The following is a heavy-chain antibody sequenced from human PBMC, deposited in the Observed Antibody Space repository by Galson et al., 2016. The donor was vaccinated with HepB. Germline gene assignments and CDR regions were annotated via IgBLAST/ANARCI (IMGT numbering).Heavy chain of an antibody. CDR2: IYWDDDK. V-gene: IGHV2-5*02. D-gene: IGHD6-19*01. CDR3: ARLKKYSIGWYYFDY. CDR1: GFSLGTSGVG. J-gene: IGHJ4*01. Sequence: PALVKPTQTLTLTCTFSGFSLGTSGVGVGWIRQPPGKALEWLAVIYWDDDKRYCPSLKSRLTITKDTSKNQVVLSMTNMDPVDTATYYCARLKKYSIGWYYFDYWGRGTLVTVSS.